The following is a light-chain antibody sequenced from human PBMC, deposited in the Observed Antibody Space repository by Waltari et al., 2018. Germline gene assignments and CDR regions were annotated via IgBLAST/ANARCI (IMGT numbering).Light chain of an antibody. CDR2: KYD. Sequence: QSVLTQPPSASGTPGQRVTISCFGSTSNIGSHYVSWYQHIPGTTPQLLIHKYDQRPAGVRDRFSGSVCGTSAALAISGLRSEDEADYYCTAWDDNLSVVFGGGTKLTVL. CDR3: TAWDDNLSVV. J-gene: IGLJ3*02. V-gene: IGLV1-47*01. CDR1: TSNIGSHY.